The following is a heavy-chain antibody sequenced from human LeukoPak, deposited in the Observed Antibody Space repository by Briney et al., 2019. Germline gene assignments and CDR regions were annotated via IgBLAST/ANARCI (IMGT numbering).Heavy chain of an antibody. Sequence: PGRSLRLSCAASGFTFSNYGMHWVHQAPGKGLEWVANINQDGSEKYYVDSVKGRFTISRDNAKNSLYLQMNSLRGADTAVYYCARDGYDSGSHDYWGQGTLVTVSS. CDR3: ARDGYDSGSHDY. CDR2: INQDGSEK. D-gene: IGHD3-10*01. V-gene: IGHV3-7*04. CDR1: GFTFSNYG. J-gene: IGHJ4*02.